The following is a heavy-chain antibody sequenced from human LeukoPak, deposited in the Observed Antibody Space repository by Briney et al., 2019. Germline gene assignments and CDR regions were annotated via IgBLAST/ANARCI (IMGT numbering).Heavy chain of an antibody. CDR3: ARSRDASWFDP. CDR2: ISSSSYI. CDR1: GFTFSSYS. V-gene: IGHV3-21*01. J-gene: IGHJ5*02. D-gene: IGHD2-21*02. Sequence: GGSLRLSCAASGFTFSSYSMNWVRQAPGKGLEWVSSISSSSYIYYADSVKGRFTISRDNAKNSLYLQMNSLRAEDTAVYYCARSRDASWFDPWGQGTLATVSS.